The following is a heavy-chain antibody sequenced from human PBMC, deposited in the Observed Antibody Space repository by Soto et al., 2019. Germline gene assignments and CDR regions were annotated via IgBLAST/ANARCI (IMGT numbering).Heavy chain of an antibody. CDR3: ARDGKYCSSTSCYDYYYYGMDV. D-gene: IGHD2-2*01. J-gene: IGHJ6*02. CDR1: GFTFSSFG. V-gene: IGHV3-33*01. Sequence: LRLSCAASGFTFSSFGMHWVRQSPGKGLEWVSLIWYDGSKKSYGDSVKGRFTISRDNSRNTVYLQMNSLRADDTAMYYCARDGKYCSSTSCYDYYYYGMDVWGQGTTVTVSS. CDR2: IWYDGSKK.